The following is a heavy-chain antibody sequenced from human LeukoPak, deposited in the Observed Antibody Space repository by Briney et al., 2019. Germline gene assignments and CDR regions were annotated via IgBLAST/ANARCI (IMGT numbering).Heavy chain of an antibody. CDR3: AKLIVGARSLFDF. Sequence: GGSLRLSCAASGFTFSSYGMHWVRQAPGKGLEWVAVIWYDGSNKYYADSVKGRFTISRDNSKNTLYLQMNSLRAGDTAMYYCAKLIVGARSLFDFRGQGILVTVSS. CDR2: IWYDGSNK. D-gene: IGHD1-26*01. J-gene: IGHJ4*02. CDR1: GFTFSSYG. V-gene: IGHV3-33*06.